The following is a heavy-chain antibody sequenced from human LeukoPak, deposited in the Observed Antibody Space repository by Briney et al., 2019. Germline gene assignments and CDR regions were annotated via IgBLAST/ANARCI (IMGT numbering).Heavy chain of an antibody. CDR1: GYTFTGYY. CDR3: TREACFGELGGGGLDV. J-gene: IGHJ6*04. Sequence: HWASVKVSCKASGYTFTGYYFHWVRQAPGQGLECMGWINPNGGGTNYAQKFQGWVTMTTDTSISTAYLDLNRLSSDDTAVYYWTREACFGELGGGGLDVWGKGTTVTVSS. V-gene: IGHV1-2*04. CDR2: INPNGGGT. D-gene: IGHD3-10*01.